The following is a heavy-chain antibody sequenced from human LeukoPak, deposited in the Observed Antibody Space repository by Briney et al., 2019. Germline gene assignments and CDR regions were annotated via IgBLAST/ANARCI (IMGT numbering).Heavy chain of an antibody. Sequence: PSETLSLTCAVYGGSFSGYYWSWIRQPPGKGLEWIGEINHSGSTNYNPSLKSRVTISVDTSKNQFSLQLNSVTPEDTAVYYCARIVGGQVDCWGQGTLVTVSP. CDR3: ARIVGGQVDC. CDR2: INHSGST. J-gene: IGHJ4*02. V-gene: IGHV4-34*01. D-gene: IGHD3-22*01. CDR1: GGSFSGYY.